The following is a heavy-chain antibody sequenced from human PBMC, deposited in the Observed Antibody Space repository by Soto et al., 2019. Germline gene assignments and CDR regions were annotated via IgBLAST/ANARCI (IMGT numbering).Heavy chain of an antibody. J-gene: IGHJ5*02. CDR3: ARSRGAAAGINWFDP. Sequence: QVQVVQSGAEVKKPGASVKISCKASGYRFTSYYMHWVRQAPGQGLEWMGIINPNSGITNYAQNFQGRVTMTRDTSTSTVYMELSSLKSEDTAVYYCARSRGAAAGINWFDPWCQGTLVTVSS. D-gene: IGHD6-13*01. CDR2: INPNSGIT. V-gene: IGHV1-46*03. CDR1: GYRFTSYY.